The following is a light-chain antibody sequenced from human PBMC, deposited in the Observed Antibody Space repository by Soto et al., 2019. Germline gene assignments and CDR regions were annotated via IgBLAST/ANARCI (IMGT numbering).Light chain of an antibody. V-gene: IGLV1-44*01. CDR2: SNN. CDR1: SSNIGSNT. J-gene: IGLJ2*01. CDR3: VAWDDSLNGYVV. Sequence: QSVLTQPPSASGTPGQRVTISCSGSSSNIGSNTVNWYQQLPGTAPKLVIYSNNQRPSGVPDRFSGSKSGTSASLPISGLQSEDEADYYCVAWDDSLNGYVVFGGGTQLTVL.